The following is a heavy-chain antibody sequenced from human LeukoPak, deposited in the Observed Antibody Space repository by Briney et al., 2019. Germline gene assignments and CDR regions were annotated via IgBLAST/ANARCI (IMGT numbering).Heavy chain of an antibody. CDR2: IYYSGNS. CDR1: GGSISSDHYY. D-gene: IGHD1-26*01. V-gene: IGHV4-39*07. J-gene: IGHJ2*01. CDR3: AGPAGTYWYFDL. Sequence: SENLSLTCTVSGGSISSDHYYWGWIRQPPGKGLEWIGSIYYSGNSYYNPSLKSRVTMSVDTSKNQFSLKVSSVTAADTAVYYCAGPAGTYWYFDLWGRGTLVTVSS.